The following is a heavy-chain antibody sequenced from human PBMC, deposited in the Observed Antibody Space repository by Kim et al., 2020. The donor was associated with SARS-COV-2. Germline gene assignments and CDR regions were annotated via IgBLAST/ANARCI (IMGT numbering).Heavy chain of an antibody. Sequence: GGSLRLSCAFSGLTLRTTDMHWVRQAPGKGLEWIAYISRSGSAIVSADSVKGRFTISRDEAKNSIFLQMNSLRDEDTAVYYCARDRTAFDYLGQGTLVTVSS. CDR3: ARDRTAFDY. D-gene: IGHD1-1*01. J-gene: IGHJ4*02. CDR2: ISRSGSAI. V-gene: IGHV3-48*02. CDR1: GLTLRTTD.